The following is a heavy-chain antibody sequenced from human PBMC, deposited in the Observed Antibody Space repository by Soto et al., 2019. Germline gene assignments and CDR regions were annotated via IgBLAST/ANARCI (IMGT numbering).Heavy chain of an antibody. V-gene: IGHV3-30*18. Sequence: GGSLRLSCAASGFTFSSYGMHWVRQAPGKGLEWVAVISYDGSNKYYADSVKGRFIISRDNSKNTLYLEMKSLRVEDTARYYCAKGSGTSSTWKNWGQGTLVTVSS. D-gene: IGHD6-6*01. CDR2: ISYDGSNK. CDR1: GFTFSSYG. CDR3: AKGSGTSSTWKN. J-gene: IGHJ4*02.